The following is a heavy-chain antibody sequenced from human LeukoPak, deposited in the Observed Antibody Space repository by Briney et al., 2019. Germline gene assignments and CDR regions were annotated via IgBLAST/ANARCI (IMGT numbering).Heavy chain of an antibody. CDR3: VKVAKYYYGSETYYFFEH. CDR2: ISTSGTTI. CDR1: GFTFSSYE. V-gene: IGHV3-48*03. Sequence: GGSLRLSCAASGFTFSSYEMNWVRQAPGKGLEWVSYISTSGTTINYSDSVKGRFTISRDNAKNSLYLQMNSLRVEDTAIYYCVKVAKYYYGSETYYFFEHWGQGTPVTASS. D-gene: IGHD3-10*01. J-gene: IGHJ4*02.